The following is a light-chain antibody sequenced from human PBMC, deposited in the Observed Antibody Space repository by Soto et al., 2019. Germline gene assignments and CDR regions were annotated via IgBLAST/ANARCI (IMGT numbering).Light chain of an antibody. Sequence: VLTQSPATLSLSPGKRSTLSFRPSESVDFHLAWYQQKPGQAPRLLIYDASVRATGTPARFSGSGSGTDFTLTISSLEPEDFALYYCQQRSTWPTFGQGTRLEI. V-gene: IGKV3-11*01. CDR3: QQRSTWPT. CDR1: ESVDFH. J-gene: IGKJ5*01. CDR2: DAS.